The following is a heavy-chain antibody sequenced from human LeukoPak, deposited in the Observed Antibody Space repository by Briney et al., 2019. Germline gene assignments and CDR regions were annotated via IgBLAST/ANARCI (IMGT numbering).Heavy chain of an antibody. D-gene: IGHD1-26*01. CDR1: GFPFSNNA. V-gene: IGHV3-23*01. CDR2: FGGDRVA. Sequence: PGGSLRLSCAASGFPFSNNAMSWVRQAPGKGLEWVSAFGGDRVAHYADSVKGRFTISKDDSKSTLYLQMNSLRAEDTGVYYCAKDLLAWAFDCWGQGILVTVSS. J-gene: IGHJ4*02. CDR3: AKDLLAWAFDC.